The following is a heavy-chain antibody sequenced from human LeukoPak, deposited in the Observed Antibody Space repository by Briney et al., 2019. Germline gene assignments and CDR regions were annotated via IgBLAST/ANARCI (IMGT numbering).Heavy chain of an antibody. Sequence: GGSLRLSCAASGFTFSNAWMSWVRQAPGKGLEWVGRIKSKTDGGTTDYAAPVKGRFTISRDDSKNTLYLQMNSLKTEDTAVYYCTTAPYYYDSSGAYYFDYWGQGTLVTVSS. J-gene: IGHJ4*02. D-gene: IGHD3-22*01. CDR2: IKSKTDGGTT. CDR3: TTAPYYYDSSGAYYFDY. CDR1: GFTFSNAW. V-gene: IGHV3-15*01.